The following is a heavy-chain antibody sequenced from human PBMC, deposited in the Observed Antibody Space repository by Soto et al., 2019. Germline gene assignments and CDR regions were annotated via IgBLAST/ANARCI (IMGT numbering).Heavy chain of an antibody. J-gene: IGHJ4*02. V-gene: IGHV1-69*06. CDR3: ASLYGGNSG. CDR2: IIPIFGTA. Sequence: SVKGACKASGGTYSSYAISWVRQAPGQGLEWMGGIIPIFGTANYAQKFQGRVTITADKSTSTAYMELSSLRSEDTAVYYCASLYGGNSGWGQGTLVTVSS. CDR1: GGTYSSYA. D-gene: IGHD4-17*01.